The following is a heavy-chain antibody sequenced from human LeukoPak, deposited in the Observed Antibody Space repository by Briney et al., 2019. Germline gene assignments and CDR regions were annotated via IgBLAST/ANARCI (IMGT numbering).Heavy chain of an antibody. J-gene: IGHJ4*02. V-gene: IGHV3-30-3*01. CDR2: ISYGGSNK. CDR3: ARGSLRYFDWLLPHFDY. D-gene: IGHD3-9*01. CDR1: GFTFSSYA. Sequence: PGGSLRLSCAASGFTFSSYAMHWVRQAPGKGLEWVAVISYGGSNKYYADSVKGRFTISRDNSKNTLYLQMNSLRAEDTAVYYCARGSLRYFDWLLPHFDYWGQGTLVTVSS.